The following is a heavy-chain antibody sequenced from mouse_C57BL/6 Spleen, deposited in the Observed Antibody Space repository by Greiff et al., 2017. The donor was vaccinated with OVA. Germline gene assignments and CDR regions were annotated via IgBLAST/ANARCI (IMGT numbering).Heavy chain of an antibody. V-gene: IGHV1-54*01. CDR2: INPGSGGT. CDR3: ARRGNYYGSSYEGVDY. CDR1: GYASTNYL. Sequence: VQLQQSGAELVRPGTSVKVSCKASGYASTNYLIEWVKQRPGQGLEWIGVINPGSGGTNYNEKFKGKATLTADKSSSTAYMQLSSLTSEDSAVYFCARRGNYYGSSYEGVDYWGQGTTLTVSS. J-gene: IGHJ2*01. D-gene: IGHD1-1*01.